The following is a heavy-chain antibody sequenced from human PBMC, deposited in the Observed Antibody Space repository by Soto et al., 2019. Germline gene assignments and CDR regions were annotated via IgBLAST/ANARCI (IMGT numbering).Heavy chain of an antibody. V-gene: IGHV3-23*01. CDR1: GFTFSSYA. CDR3: AKARAQYYDFWSGYPVDP. Sequence: GSLRLSCAASGFTFSSYAMSWVRQAPGKGLEWVSAISGSGGSTYYADSVKGRFTISRDNSKNTLYLQMNSLRAEDTAVYYCAKARAQYYDFWSGYPVDPWGQGTLVTVSS. J-gene: IGHJ5*02. CDR2: ISGSGGST. D-gene: IGHD3-3*01.